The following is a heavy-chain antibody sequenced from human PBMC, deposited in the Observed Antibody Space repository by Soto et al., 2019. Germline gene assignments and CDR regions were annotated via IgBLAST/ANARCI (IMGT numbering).Heavy chain of an antibody. V-gene: IGHV1-8*01. J-gene: IGHJ6*02. D-gene: IGHD3-9*01. CDR3: ARYFNPLDV. Sequence: QALLMQSGAEVRRPGASVKVSCKASGYTFTDYDINWVRQAPGQGLEWMGWLSPSTGNTGYAQKFKGRVTMTSDTSIHTAYLDLRSLRSEDTAVYYCARYFNPLDVWGHGTTVIVSS. CDR2: LSPSTGNT. CDR1: GYTFTDYD.